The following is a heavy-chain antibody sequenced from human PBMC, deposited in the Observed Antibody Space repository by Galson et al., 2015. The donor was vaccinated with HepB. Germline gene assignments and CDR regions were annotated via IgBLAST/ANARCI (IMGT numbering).Heavy chain of an antibody. CDR1: GFTFNKSW. V-gene: IGHV3-74*03. Sequence: SLRLSCAAPGFTFNKSWMHWVRQVSGKGLLWVSHIDREGTTTTYADSVKGRFTISRDNAKNTLYLQMNSLRAEDTAVYYCARDVSFAMGVWGQGTTVTVSS. J-gene: IGHJ6*02. D-gene: IGHD2/OR15-2a*01. CDR2: IDREGTTT. CDR3: ARDVSFAMGV.